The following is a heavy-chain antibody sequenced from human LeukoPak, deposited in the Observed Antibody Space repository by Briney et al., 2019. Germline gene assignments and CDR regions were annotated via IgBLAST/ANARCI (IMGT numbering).Heavy chain of an antibody. Sequence: GASVTLCFTSSGYTFTVYYMHWVRQAPGPGLGLVGWFTPNSGGTNYAQKFQGRVTMTRDTSISTAYMELSRLRSDDTAVYYCARGLGIAARPDGRVLVYWGQGTLVTVSS. J-gene: IGHJ4*02. CDR1: GYTFTVYY. CDR2: FTPNSGGT. V-gene: IGHV1-2*02. CDR3: ARGLGIAARPDGRVLVY. D-gene: IGHD6-6*01.